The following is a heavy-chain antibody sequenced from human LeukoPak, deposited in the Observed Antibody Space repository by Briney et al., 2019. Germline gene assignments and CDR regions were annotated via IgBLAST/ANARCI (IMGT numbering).Heavy chain of an antibody. V-gene: IGHV3-43*02. CDR1: GFTFDDYA. J-gene: IGHJ1*01. D-gene: IGHD2-2*01. CDR2: ISGDGGST. CDR3: AKDPTYRLTYFQH. Sequence: GGSLRLSCAASGFTFDDYAMHWVRQAPGKGLEWVSLISGDGGSTYYADSVKGRFTISRDNSKNTLYLQMNSLRAEDTAVYYCAKDPTYRLTYFQHWSQGTLVTVSS.